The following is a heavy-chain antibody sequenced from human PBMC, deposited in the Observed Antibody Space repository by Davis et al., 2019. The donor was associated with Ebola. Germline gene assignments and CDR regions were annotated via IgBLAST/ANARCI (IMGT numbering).Heavy chain of an antibody. Sequence: GESLKISCAASGFTFSSYGMHWVRQAPGKGLEWVAVISYDGSNKYYADSVKGRFTISRDNSKNTLYLQMNSLRAEDTAVYYCARSSIAAHWGQGTLVTVSS. CDR1: GFTFSSYG. CDR3: ARSSIAAH. D-gene: IGHD6-6*01. CDR2: ISYDGSNK. V-gene: IGHV3-30*03. J-gene: IGHJ4*02.